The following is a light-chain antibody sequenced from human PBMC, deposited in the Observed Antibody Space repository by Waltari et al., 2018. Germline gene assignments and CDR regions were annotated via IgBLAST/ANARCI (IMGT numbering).Light chain of an antibody. CDR1: RTLGRK. V-gene: IGKV3-15*01. CDR2: DAS. CDR3: LQYKYWPPVT. Sequence: VMTQSHSTLSVSPGERFTLSCSARRTLGRKLAWYQHKPGQASRLLIYDASTRAPGIPPRFSGGGSGTDFTLTISSLQSEDFAVYYCLQYKYWPPVTFGGGTTVEVK. J-gene: IGKJ4*01.